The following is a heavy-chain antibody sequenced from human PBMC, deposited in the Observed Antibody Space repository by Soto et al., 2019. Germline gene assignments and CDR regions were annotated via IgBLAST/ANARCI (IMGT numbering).Heavy chain of an antibody. J-gene: IGHJ4*02. CDR1: GYTFTSYG. CDR3: ARGSVPYYYDSGISPLDY. Sequence: ASVKVSCKASGYTFTSYGISWVRQAPGQGLEWMGWISAYNGNTNYAQKLQGRVTMTTDTSTSTAYMELRSLRSDDTAVYYCARGSVPYYYDSGISPLDYWGQGTLVTVSS. D-gene: IGHD3-22*01. V-gene: IGHV1-18*04. CDR2: ISAYNGNT.